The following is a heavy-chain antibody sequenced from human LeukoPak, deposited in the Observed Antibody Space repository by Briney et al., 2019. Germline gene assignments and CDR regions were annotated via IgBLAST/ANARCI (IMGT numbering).Heavy chain of an antibody. V-gene: IGHV4-34*01. D-gene: IGHD2-15*01. CDR3: ARGRCSGGSCYAVDFDY. Sequence: PSQTLSLTWAVYGASFSGYYWSWIRQPPGKGLEWLGEINHSGSTNYNPSLKSRVTISVDTSKNQFSLKLSSVNAADTAVYYCARGRCSGGSCYAVDFDYWGQGTLVTVSS. CDR1: GASFSGYY. J-gene: IGHJ4*02. CDR2: INHSGST.